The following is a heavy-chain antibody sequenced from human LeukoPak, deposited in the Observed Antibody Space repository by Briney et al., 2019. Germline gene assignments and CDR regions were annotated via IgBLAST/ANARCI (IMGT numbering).Heavy chain of an antibody. Sequence: SETLSLTCAVYGGSFSGYYWSWIRQPPGKGLEWIGEINHSGSTNYNPSLESRVTISIDTSKNQFSLKLSSVTAADTAFYFCANSGSNYEAVSWGQGTLVTVSS. CDR1: GGSFSGYY. D-gene: IGHD5-18*01. CDR2: INHSGST. CDR3: ANSGSNYEAVS. J-gene: IGHJ5*02. V-gene: IGHV4-34*01.